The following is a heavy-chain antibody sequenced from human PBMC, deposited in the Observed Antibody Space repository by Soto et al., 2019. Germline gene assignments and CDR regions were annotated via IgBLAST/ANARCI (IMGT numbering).Heavy chain of an antibody. Sequence: GGSLRLSCAASGFTFSSYAMSWVRQAPGKGLEWVSAISGSGGSTYYADSVKGRFTISRDNSKNTLYLQMNSLRAEDTAVYYCAKDRYSGYDYVLTPGPFDYWGQGTLVTVSS. J-gene: IGHJ4*02. CDR3: AKDRYSGYDYVLTPGPFDY. CDR1: GFTFSSYA. V-gene: IGHV3-23*01. D-gene: IGHD5-12*01. CDR2: ISGSGGST.